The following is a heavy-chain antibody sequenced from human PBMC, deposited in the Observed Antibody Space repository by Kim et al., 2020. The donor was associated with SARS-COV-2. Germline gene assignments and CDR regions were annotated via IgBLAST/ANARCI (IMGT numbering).Heavy chain of an antibody. CDR2: IYYSGST. CDR1: GGSISSYY. CDR3: AGTMVRGVTPFDP. Sequence: SETLSLTCTVSGGSISSYYWSWIRQPPGKGLEWIGYIYYSGSTNYNPSLKSRVTISVDTSKNQFSLKLSSVTAADTAVYYCAGTMVRGVTPFDPWGQGTLVTVSS. V-gene: IGHV4-59*01. D-gene: IGHD3-10*01. J-gene: IGHJ5*02.